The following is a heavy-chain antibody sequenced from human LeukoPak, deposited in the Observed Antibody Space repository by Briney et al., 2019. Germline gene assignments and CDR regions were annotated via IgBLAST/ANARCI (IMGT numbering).Heavy chain of an antibody. D-gene: IGHD6-19*01. J-gene: IGHJ4*02. V-gene: IGHV3-30*18. CDR1: GFTFSSYG. CDR2: ISYDGSNK. CDR3: AKDPKGTAVAGFDY. Sequence: PGGSLRLSCAASGFTFSSYGMHWVRQAPGKGLEWVAGISYDGSNKYYADSVKGRFTIFGDNSKNILYLQINVMAAEDTAGYYCAKDPKGTAVAGFDYWGQGTLVTVSS.